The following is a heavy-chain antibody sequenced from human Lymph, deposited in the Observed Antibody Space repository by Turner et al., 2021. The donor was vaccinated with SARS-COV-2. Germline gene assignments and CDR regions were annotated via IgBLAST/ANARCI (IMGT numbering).Heavy chain of an antibody. D-gene: IGHD6-6*01. V-gene: IGHV5-51*01. CDR1: GYSFTDYW. CDR2: IYPGDSDT. Sequence: VQLVQSGADVNKRGESLKICCKGSGYSFTDYWIGWVRQMPGKGLEWMGIIYPGDSDTSYSPSFQGQVTISADKTISTAYLQWSSLKASDTAMYYCARKGSNSYYFDYWGQGTLVTVSS. CDR3: ARKGSNSYYFDY. J-gene: IGHJ4*02.